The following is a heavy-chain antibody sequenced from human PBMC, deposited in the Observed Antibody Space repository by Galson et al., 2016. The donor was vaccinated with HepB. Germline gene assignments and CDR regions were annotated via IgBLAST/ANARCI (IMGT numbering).Heavy chain of an antibody. CDR2: ISYIGRT. V-gene: IGHV4-31*03. J-gene: IGHJ3*01. CDR3: ASPDPSTGRDDAFDL. CDR1: GDSISRGGYL. D-gene: IGHD2-8*02. Sequence: TLSLTCSVSGDSISRGGYLWTWIRQHPQKGLEWIGYISYIGRTTYNPSPQSRVTMSLDTSQNRFSLSLSSVTAADAAIYFCASPDPSTGRDDAFDLWCQGTMVTVSS.